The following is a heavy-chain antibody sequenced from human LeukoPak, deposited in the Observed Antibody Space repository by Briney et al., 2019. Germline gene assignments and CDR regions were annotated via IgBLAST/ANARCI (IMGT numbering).Heavy chain of an antibody. Sequence: GGSLRLSCAASGFTLSSYSLNWVRQAPGKGLEWISYISSSGSNIYYADSIEGRFTISRDNAKNSLYLQMNSLRDEDTAVYYCARTAFDWSQVGGNWFDPWGQGTLVTVSS. V-gene: IGHV3-48*02. D-gene: IGHD3-9*01. CDR2: ISSSGSNI. J-gene: IGHJ5*02. CDR3: ARTAFDWSQVGGNWFDP. CDR1: GFTLSSYS.